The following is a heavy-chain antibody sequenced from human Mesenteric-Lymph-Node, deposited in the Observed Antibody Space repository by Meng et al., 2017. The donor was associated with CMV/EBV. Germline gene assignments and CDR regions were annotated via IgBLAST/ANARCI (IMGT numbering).Heavy chain of an antibody. V-gene: IGHV3-7*01. CDR2: IKQDGSEK. CDR1: GFTFSSYW. Sequence: ESLKISCAASGFTFSSYWTSWVRQAPGKGLEWVANIKQDGSEKNYVDSVRGRFTISRDNARNSLYLQMNNLRTEDTAVYYCASYYDGSGAYYYYGMDVRGQGTTVTVSS. D-gene: IGHD3-22*01. J-gene: IGHJ6*02. CDR3: ASYYDGSGAYYYYGMDV.